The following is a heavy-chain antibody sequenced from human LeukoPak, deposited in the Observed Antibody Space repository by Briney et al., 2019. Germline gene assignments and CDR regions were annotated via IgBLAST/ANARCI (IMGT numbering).Heavy chain of an antibody. CDR1: GFTFSSYW. CDR3: ARGRPHGNDY. CDR2: IASDGSST. D-gene: IGHD4-23*01. J-gene: IGHJ4*02. V-gene: IGHV3-74*01. Sequence: GGSLRLSCAASGFTFSSYWMNWVRQAPGKGLVWVSRIASDGSSTTYADSVKGRFSISRDNAKNTLYLPMNSLRVEDTAVYYCARGRPHGNDYWGQGTLVTVSS.